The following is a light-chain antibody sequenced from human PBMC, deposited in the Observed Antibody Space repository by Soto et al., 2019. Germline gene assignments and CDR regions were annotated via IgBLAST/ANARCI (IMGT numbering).Light chain of an antibody. J-gene: IGKJ2*01. V-gene: IGKV1-5*01. CDR1: QSISSW. CDR2: DAS. Sequence: DIQMTQSPSTLSASVGDRVTITCRASQSISSWLAWYQQKPGKAPKLLIYDASSLESGVPSRFSGSASGTEFTLTISCLQPNDFATYYCQQYTSYYTFGQGTKLEIK. CDR3: QQYTSYYT.